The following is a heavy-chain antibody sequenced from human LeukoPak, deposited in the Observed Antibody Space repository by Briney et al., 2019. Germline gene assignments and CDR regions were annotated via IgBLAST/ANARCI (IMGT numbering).Heavy chain of an antibody. CDR3: ARSNRIRYDSSGYLTPGALAFDI. CDR1: GDSISSGGYY. D-gene: IGHD3-22*01. J-gene: IGHJ3*02. V-gene: IGHV4-30-2*01. Sequence: SQTLSLTCTVSGDSISSGGYYWSWIRQPPGKGLEWIGYIYHSGSTYYNPSLKSRVTISVDRSKNQFSLKLSSVTAADTAVYYCARSNRIRYDSSGYLTPGALAFDIWGQGTMVTVSS. CDR2: IYHSGST.